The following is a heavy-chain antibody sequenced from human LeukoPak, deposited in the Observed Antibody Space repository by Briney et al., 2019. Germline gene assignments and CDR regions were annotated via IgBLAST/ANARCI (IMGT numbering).Heavy chain of an antibody. CDR1: GFTFDDYG. Sequence: PGGSLRLSCAASGFTFDDYGMSWVRQAPGKGLEWVSGINWNGGSTGYADSVKGRFTISRDNAKNSLYLQMNSLRAEDTALYYCARDYYDSSGYYYFFDYWGQGTLVTVSS. J-gene: IGHJ4*02. CDR3: ARDYYDSSGYYYFFDY. V-gene: IGHV3-20*04. D-gene: IGHD3-22*01. CDR2: INWNGGST.